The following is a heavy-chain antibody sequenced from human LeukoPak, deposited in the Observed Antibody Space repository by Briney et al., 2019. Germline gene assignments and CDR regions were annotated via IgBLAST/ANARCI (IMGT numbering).Heavy chain of an antibody. CDR3: ARDIVAKLGGDY. V-gene: IGHV1-18*01. Sequence: ASVKVSCKASGYTFTSYGVSWVRQAPGQGLEWMGWISAYNGNTNYAQKLQGRVTMTTDTSTGTAYMELRSLRSDDTAVYYCARDIVAKLGGDYWGQGTLVTVSS. J-gene: IGHJ4*02. D-gene: IGHD5-12*01. CDR1: GYTFTSYG. CDR2: ISAYNGNT.